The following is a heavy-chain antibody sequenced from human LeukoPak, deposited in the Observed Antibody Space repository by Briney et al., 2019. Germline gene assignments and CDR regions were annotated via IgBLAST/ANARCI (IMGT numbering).Heavy chain of an antibody. CDR2: ISYDGSNK. D-gene: IGHD3-3*01. V-gene: IGHV3-30-3*01. J-gene: IGHJ6*02. Sequence: GGSLRLSCAASGFTFSSYAMHWVRQAPGKGLEWVAVISYDGSNKYYADSVKGRFTISRDNSKNTLYLQMNSLRAEDTAVYYCARDRDYDFWSGYYRNYYYYGMDVWGQGTTVTVSS. CDR3: ARDRDYDFWSGYYRNYYYYGMDV. CDR1: GFTFSSYA.